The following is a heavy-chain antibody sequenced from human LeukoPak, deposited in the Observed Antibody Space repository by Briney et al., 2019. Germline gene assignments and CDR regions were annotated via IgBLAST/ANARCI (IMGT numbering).Heavy chain of an antibody. Sequence: HSGGSLRLSCAASGFTFSDHLMDWVRQAPGKGLEWVSYITSSSSTIYYADSVKGRFTISRDNAKSSLFLQMNSLRAEDTAVYYCAKNAGSGWSYDYWGQGTLVTVSS. D-gene: IGHD6-19*01. CDR2: ITSSSSTI. CDR1: GFTFSDHL. J-gene: IGHJ4*02. CDR3: AKNAGSGWSYDY. V-gene: IGHV3-48*01.